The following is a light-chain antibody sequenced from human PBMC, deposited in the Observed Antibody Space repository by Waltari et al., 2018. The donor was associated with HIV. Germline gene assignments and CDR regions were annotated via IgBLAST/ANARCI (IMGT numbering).Light chain of an antibody. CDR2: HDS. CDR1: RSCTKS. J-gene: IGLJ2*01. V-gene: IGLV3-21*04. Sequence: YVLPPPPSVSVAPGKTATITSGGDRSCTKSVHRYQQKSGQAPQLIIFHDSDRPSGIPERFSGSNSGSTATLTISRVEAGDEADYYCEVWDETRNHVVFGGGTKLFAL. CDR3: EVWDETRNHVV.